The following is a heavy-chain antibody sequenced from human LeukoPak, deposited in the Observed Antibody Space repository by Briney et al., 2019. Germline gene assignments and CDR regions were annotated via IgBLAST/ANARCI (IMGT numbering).Heavy chain of an antibody. J-gene: IGHJ4*02. CDR1: GFTSSSYS. CDR3: ARVKRYYDSSGYYLAFFDY. V-gene: IGHV3-21*01. Sequence: GGSLRLSCAASGFTSSSYSMNWVRQAPGKGLEWVSSISSSSSYIYYADSVKGRFTISRDNAKNSLYLQMNSLRAEDTAVYYCARVKRYYDSSGYYLAFFDYWGQGTLVTVSS. D-gene: IGHD3-22*01. CDR2: ISSSSSYI.